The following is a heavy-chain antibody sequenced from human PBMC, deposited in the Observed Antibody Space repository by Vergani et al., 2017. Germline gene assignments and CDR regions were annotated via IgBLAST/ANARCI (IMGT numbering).Heavy chain of an antibody. Sequence: EVQLLESGGGLVQPGGSLRLSCAASGFTFSSYDRHWVRQATGKGLEWVSAIGTAGDTYYPGSVKGRFTISRENAKNSLYLQMNSLRAGDTAVYYCARVSYGDAFDIWGQGTMVTVSS. CDR2: IGTAGDT. V-gene: IGHV3-13*01. J-gene: IGHJ3*02. CDR1: GFTFSSYD. D-gene: IGHD2/OR15-2a*01. CDR3: ARVSYGDAFDI.